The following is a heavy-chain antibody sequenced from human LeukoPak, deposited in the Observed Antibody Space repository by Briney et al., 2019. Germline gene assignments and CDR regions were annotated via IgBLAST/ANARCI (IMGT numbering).Heavy chain of an antibody. D-gene: IGHD6-6*01. V-gene: IGHV3-7*01. CDR2: IHHYGGET. J-gene: IGHJ4*02. CDR1: GFHYTTYW. Sequence: GGSLRLSCAASGFHYTTYWMIWVRQAPGKGLEWVASIHHYGGETSYVVSVRGGFTISRDNAKISLYLQMNSLRAEDTAVYYCARDQYSSSSGWGQGTLVTVSS. CDR3: ARDQYSSSSG.